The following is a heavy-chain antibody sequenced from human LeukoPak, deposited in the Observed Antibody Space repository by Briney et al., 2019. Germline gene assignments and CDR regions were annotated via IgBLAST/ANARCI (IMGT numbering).Heavy chain of an antibody. J-gene: IGHJ4*02. D-gene: IGHD1-26*01. V-gene: IGHV4-59*12. CDR3: AREPESAGSYHDY. CDR2: IYYSGST. Sequence: PSETLSLTCTVSGGSISSYYWSWIRQPPGKGLEWIGSIYYSGSTYYNPSLKSRVTISVDTSKNQFSLKLSSVTAADTAVYYCAREPESAGSYHDYWGQGTLVTVSS. CDR1: GGSISSYY.